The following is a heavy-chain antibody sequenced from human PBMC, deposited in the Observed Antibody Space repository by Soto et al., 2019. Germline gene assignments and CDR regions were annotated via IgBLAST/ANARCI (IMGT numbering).Heavy chain of an antibody. V-gene: IGHV3-23*01. J-gene: IGHJ3*02. CDR2: IGGGDGST. CDR3: AKGILVKPPGTRTFDI. D-gene: IGHD6-13*01. CDR1: GFTFINYA. Sequence: EVQLLESGGGLVQPGGSLRLSCAASGFTFINYAMSWVRQAPGKGLEWVSTIGGGDGSTYYADSVKGRFTISRDNSNRALYMQMNSLRVGDTAIYYCAKGILVKPPGTRTFDIWGQGTMVIVSS.